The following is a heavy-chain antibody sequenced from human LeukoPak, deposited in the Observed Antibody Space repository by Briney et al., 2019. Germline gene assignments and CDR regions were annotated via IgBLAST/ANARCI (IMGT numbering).Heavy chain of an antibody. J-gene: IGHJ4*02. Sequence: ASVKVSCKASGYTFTSYGISWVRQAPGQGLEWMGWISAYNGNTNYAQKLQGRVTMTTDTSTSTAYMELRSLRADDTAVYYCAREVPYDTSVYYQPFDFWGQGTLVTVSS. D-gene: IGHD3-22*01. V-gene: IGHV1-18*01. CDR2: ISAYNGNT. CDR1: GYTFTSYG. CDR3: AREVPYDTSVYYQPFDF.